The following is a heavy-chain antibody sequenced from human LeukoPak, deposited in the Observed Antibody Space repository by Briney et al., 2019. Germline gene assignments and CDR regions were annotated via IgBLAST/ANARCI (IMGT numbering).Heavy chain of an antibody. Sequence: PSETLSLTCTVSGGSISSYYWSWIRQPPGKGLEWIGYIYYSGSTNYNPSLKSRVTISVDTSKNQFSLKLSSVTAADTAVYYCAGGTPADYGDYVLLDYWGQGTLVTVSS. J-gene: IGHJ4*02. CDR2: IYYSGST. CDR3: AGGTPADYGDYVLLDY. CDR1: GGSISSYY. D-gene: IGHD4-17*01. V-gene: IGHV4-59*01.